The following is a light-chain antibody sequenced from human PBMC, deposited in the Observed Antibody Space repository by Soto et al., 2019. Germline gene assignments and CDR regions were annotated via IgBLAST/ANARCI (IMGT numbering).Light chain of an antibody. CDR3: QSSVSGLSLL. Sequence: QSVLTQPPSVSGAPGQRVTISCTGSSSNIGAGYDVHWFQQLPGTAPKLLIYANSNRPSGGPDRFSGSTSGTSASLVITGLQYGEGADSYRQSSVSGLSLLFGGGTKLTVL. J-gene: IGLJ2*01. CDR1: SSNIGAGYD. V-gene: IGLV1-40*01. CDR2: ANS.